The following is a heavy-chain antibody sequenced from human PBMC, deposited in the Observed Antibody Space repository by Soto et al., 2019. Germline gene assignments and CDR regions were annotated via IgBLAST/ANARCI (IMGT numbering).Heavy chain of an antibody. Sequence: SETLSLTGTVSAGSFTGHFWSWVRQPPGKGLEWIGEVSHSGNTKYYPSLRSRVTLSVDTSRNQFSLKLSSVTAADTAVYYCTRGPPRVQWFDPWGRGTLVTVSS. CDR2: VSHSGNT. J-gene: IGHJ5*02. V-gene: IGHV4-34*01. CDR1: AGSFTGHF. CDR3: TRGPPRVQWFDP.